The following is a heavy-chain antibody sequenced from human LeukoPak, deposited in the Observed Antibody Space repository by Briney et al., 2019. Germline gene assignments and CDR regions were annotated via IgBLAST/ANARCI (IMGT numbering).Heavy chain of an antibody. CDR3: ARDKAIAVAGAYNWFDS. CDR2: INPYSGDT. CDR1: GYTSTGHY. V-gene: IGHV1-2*02. J-gene: IGHJ5*01. D-gene: IGHD6-19*01. Sequence: ASVKVSCKASGYTSTGHYMHWVRQAPGQGLEWRGWINPYSGDTNYAPTFQGRVTMTRDTSISTAYMELDRLGSDDTAVYYCARDKAIAVAGAYNWFDSWGQGTLVTVSS.